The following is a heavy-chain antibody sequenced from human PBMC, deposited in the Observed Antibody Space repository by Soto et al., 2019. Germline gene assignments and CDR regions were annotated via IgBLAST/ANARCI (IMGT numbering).Heavy chain of an antibody. CDR1: GYTFTSYY. D-gene: IGHD2-21*02. Sequence: ASVKVSCKASGYTFTSYYMHWVRQAPGQGLEWMGIINPSGGSTSYAQKFQGRVTMTRDTSTSTVYMELSSLRSEDTAVYYCPRVFRHDRAPYCGGDCRNWFDPWGQGTLVTVSS. J-gene: IGHJ5*02. CDR2: INPSGGST. V-gene: IGHV1-46*01. CDR3: PRVFRHDRAPYCGGDCRNWFDP.